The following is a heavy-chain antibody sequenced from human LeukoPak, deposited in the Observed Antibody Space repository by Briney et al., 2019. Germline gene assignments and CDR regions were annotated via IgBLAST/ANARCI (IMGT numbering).Heavy chain of an antibody. CDR3: AKGAYDYIEMGYFDY. V-gene: IGHV3-23*01. Sequence: GGSLRLSCAASGFSISNSAMSWVRQAPGKGLEWVSLIIASSGSTFYADSVKGRFTISRDNSKNTLFLQMNSLRAEDTAVYYCAKGAYDYIEMGYFDYWGQGALVTVSS. CDR2: IIASSGST. CDR1: GFSISNSA. D-gene: IGHD5-12*01. J-gene: IGHJ4*02.